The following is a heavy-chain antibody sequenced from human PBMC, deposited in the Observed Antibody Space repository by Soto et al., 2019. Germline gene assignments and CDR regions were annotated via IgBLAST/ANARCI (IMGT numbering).Heavy chain of an antibody. V-gene: IGHV3-30*14. CDR3: ARIRGVDYDFLSGDYMKNYYYYGMYV. J-gene: IGHJ6*02. D-gene: IGHD3-3*01. CDR2: ISYDGSNK. Sequence: QVQLVESGGGVVQPGRSLRLSCAASGFTFSSYAMHWVRQAPGKGLEWVAVISYDGSNKYYADSVKGRFTISRDNSKNTRYLQLSSLRAEDTAVYYCARIRGVDYDFLSGDYMKNYYYYGMYVLGPGTTVTV. CDR1: GFTFSSYA.